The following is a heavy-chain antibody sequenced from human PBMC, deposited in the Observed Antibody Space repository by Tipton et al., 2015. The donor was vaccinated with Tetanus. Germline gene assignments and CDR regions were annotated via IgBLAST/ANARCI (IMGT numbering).Heavy chain of an antibody. CDR1: GFTISSYW. CDR3: VRGGSGYGNFDS. CDR2: IYTTT. J-gene: IGHJ4*02. D-gene: IGHD5-12*01. Sequence: GSLRLSCLATGFTISSYWMHWVRQAPGKGLVWVSRIYTTTTYGDSMKGRFTISRDNAKNTLFLQMNNLRGNDTAVYYCVRGGSGYGNFDSWGQGTLVTVSS. V-gene: IGHV3-74*01.